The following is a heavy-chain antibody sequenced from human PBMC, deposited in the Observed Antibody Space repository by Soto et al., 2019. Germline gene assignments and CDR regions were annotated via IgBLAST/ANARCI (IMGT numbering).Heavy chain of an antibody. CDR3: AKDSGYSYGNVYY. Sequence: GGSLRLSCAASGFTFDDYAMHWVRQAPGKGLEWVSGISWNSGSIGYADSVKGRFTISRDNAKNSLYLQMNSLRAEDTALYYCAKDSGYSYGNVYYWGLRTLLTVSS. J-gene: IGHJ4*02. D-gene: IGHD5-18*01. CDR2: ISWNSGSI. V-gene: IGHV3-9*01. CDR1: GFTFDDYA.